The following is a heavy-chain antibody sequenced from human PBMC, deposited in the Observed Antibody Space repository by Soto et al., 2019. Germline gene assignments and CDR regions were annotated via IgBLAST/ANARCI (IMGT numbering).Heavy chain of an antibody. Sequence: SETLSLTCTVSSGSISSAYWSWIRQSPGKGLEWIGYVHYSGSTNYNPSLKSRITISIDTSRDQFSLTLSTVTTADTAIYYCAKLPPYSGSYYADYSDMDVWGKGPTVTVSS. CDR1: SGSISSAY. CDR3: AKLPPYSGSYYADYSDMDV. CDR2: VHYSGST. D-gene: IGHD1-26*01. V-gene: IGHV4-59*01. J-gene: IGHJ6*04.